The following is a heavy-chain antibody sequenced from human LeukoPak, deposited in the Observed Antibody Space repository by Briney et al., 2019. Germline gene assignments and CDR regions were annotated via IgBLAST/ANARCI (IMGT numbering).Heavy chain of an antibody. J-gene: IGHJ4*02. V-gene: IGHV1-3*01. CDR3: ARDSSGYYGYFDY. Sequence: ASVKVSCEASGYTFTSYAMHWVRQAPGQRLEWMGWINAGNGNTKYSQKFQGRVTITRDASASTAYMELSSLRSEDTAVYYCARDSSGYYGYFDYWGQGTLVTVSS. CDR2: INAGNGNT. D-gene: IGHD3-22*01. CDR1: GYTFTSYA.